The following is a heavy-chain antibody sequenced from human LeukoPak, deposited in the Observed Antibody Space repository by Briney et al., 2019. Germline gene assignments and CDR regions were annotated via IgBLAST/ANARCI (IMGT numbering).Heavy chain of an antibody. CDR3: NYYYYGMDV. CDR1: GGSFSGYY. CDR2: INHSGST. V-gene: IGHV4-34*01. J-gene: IGHJ6*02. Sequence: SETLSLTCAVYGGSFSGYYWSWIRQPPGKGLEWIGEINHSGSTNYNPSLKSRVTISVDASKNQFSLKLSSVTAAVTAVYYCNYYYYGMDVWGQGTTVTVSS.